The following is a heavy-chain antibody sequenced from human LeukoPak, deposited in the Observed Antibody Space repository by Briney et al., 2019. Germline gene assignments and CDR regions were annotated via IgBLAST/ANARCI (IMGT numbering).Heavy chain of an antibody. D-gene: IGHD3-22*01. CDR1: GGSISSSSYY. CDR3: ARQKSYYDSSGYWFDY. CDR2: IYYSGST. Sequence: SETLSLTCTVSGGSISSSSYYWGRIRQPPGKGLEWIGSIYYSGSTYYNPSLKSRVTISVDTSKNQSSLKLSSVTAADTAVYYCARQKSYYDSSGYWFDYWGQGTLVTVSS. J-gene: IGHJ4*02. V-gene: IGHV4-39*01.